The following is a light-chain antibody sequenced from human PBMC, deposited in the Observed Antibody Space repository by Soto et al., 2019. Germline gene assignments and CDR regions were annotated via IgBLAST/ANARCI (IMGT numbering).Light chain of an antibody. V-gene: IGKV1-5*03. CDR2: KAS. J-gene: IGKJ1*01. CDR3: QQYNAYWT. Sequence: DIKLTQSPSTLSASIGDRVTITCRASHSVSTWLAWYQQKPGKAPKVLIYKASSLESGVPSRFSGSGSETEFTLTISSLQADDFANYYCQQYNAYWTFGQGTKVEIK. CDR1: HSVSTW.